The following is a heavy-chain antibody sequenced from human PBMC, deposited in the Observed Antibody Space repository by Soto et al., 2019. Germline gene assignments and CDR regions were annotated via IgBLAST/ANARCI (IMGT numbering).Heavy chain of an antibody. CDR3: ARGRDEYKLGNV. V-gene: IGHV4-34*01. Sequence: QVQLQQWGAGLLKPSETLSLTCAVSGGSLSDYYWPWIRQSPGKGLEWIGEINPSGRTYYNPSLRSRVTISVDTSKNQFSLKLTSLTAADTAIYYCARGRDEYKLGNVWGHGTTVTVSS. D-gene: IGHD1-1*01. J-gene: IGHJ6*02. CDR2: INPSGRT. CDR1: GGSLSDYY.